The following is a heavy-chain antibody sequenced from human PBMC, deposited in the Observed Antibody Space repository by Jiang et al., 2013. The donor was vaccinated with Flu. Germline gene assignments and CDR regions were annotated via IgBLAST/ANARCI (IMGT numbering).Heavy chain of an antibody. Sequence: SGGGVVQPGRSLRLSCAASGFTFSSYAMHWVRQAPGKGLEWVAVISYDGSNKYYADSVKGRFTISRDNSKNTLYLQMNSLRAEDTAVYYCASGYYYGQMDYWGQGTLVTVSS. D-gene: IGHD3-22*01. V-gene: IGHV3-30-3*01. CDR3: ASGYYYGQMDY. CDR2: ISYDGSNK. J-gene: IGHJ4*02. CDR1: GFTFSSYA.